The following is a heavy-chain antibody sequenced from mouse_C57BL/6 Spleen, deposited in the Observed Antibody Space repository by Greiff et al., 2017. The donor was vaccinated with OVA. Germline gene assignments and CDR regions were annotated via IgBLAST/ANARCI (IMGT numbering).Heavy chain of an antibody. J-gene: IGHJ3*01. V-gene: IGHV1-52*01. CDR3: ARDDYDGLAY. CDR2: IDPSDSET. Sequence: QVQLQQPGAELVRPGSSVKLSCKASGYTFTSYWMHWVKQRPIQGLEWIGNIDPSDSETHYNQKFKDKATLTVDKSSSTAYMQLSSLTSEDSAVYYCARDDYDGLAYWGQGTLVTGSA. D-gene: IGHD2-4*01. CDR1: GYTFTSYW.